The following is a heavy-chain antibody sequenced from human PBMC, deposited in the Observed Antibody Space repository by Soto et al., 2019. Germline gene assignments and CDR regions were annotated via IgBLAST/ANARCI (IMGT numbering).Heavy chain of an antibody. CDR1: GFNFSSYA. Sequence: GGSLRLSSAASGFNFSSYAMHWVRQAPGKGLEWVAVISYDGSNKYYADSVKGRFTISRDNSKNTLYLQMNSLRAEDTAVYYCARDGHLGYSYGYSRPSSLYWGQGTLVTVSS. V-gene: IGHV3-30-3*01. CDR3: ARDGHLGYSYGYSRPSSLY. D-gene: IGHD5-18*01. J-gene: IGHJ4*02. CDR2: ISYDGSNK.